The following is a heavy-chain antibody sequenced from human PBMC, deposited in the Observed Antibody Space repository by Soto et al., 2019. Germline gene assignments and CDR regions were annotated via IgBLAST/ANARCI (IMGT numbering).Heavy chain of an antibody. CDR2: ISGSGGST. J-gene: IGHJ4*02. V-gene: IGHV3-23*01. D-gene: IGHD2-15*01. Sequence: VQLLESGGGLVQPGGSLRLSCAASGFTFSSYAMSWVRQAPGKGLEWVSAISGSGGSTYYADSVKGRFTISRDNSKNTLYLQMNSLRAEDTAVYYCAKNGEDIVVVVAANDYWGQGTLVTVSS. CDR3: AKNGEDIVVVVAANDY. CDR1: GFTFSSYA.